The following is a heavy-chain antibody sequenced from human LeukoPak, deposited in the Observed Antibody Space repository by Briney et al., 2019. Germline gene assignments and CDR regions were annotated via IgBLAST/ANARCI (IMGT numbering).Heavy chain of an antibody. Sequence: PSETLSLTCTVAGGSISSYYWSWIRQPPGKGLEWVSFIYSGGNTHYSDSVKGRFTISRDNSKNTLYLQMNSLRAEDTAVYYCARRAGAYSHPYDYWGQGTLVTVSS. CDR1: GGSISSYY. V-gene: IGHV3-53*01. D-gene: IGHD4/OR15-4a*01. J-gene: IGHJ4*02. CDR2: IYSGGNT. CDR3: ARRAGAYSHPYDY.